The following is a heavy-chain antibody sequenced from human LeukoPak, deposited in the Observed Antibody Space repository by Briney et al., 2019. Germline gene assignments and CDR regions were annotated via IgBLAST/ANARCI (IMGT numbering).Heavy chain of an antibody. J-gene: IGHJ4*02. D-gene: IGHD2-15*01. V-gene: IGHV3-48*01. CDR2: ISSSSSTI. CDR1: GFTFSSYS. Sequence: GGSLRLSCAASGFTFSSYSMDWVRQAPGKGLEWVSSISSSSSTIYYADSVKGRFTISRDNAKNSLYLQMNSLRAEDTAVYYCARGDCSGGSCYLSLTTIDYWGQGTLVTVSS. CDR3: ARGDCSGGSCYLSLTTIDY.